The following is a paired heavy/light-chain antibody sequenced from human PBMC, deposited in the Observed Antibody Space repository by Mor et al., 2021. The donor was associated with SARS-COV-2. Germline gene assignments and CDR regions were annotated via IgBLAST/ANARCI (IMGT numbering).Heavy chain of an antibody. V-gene: IGHV3-9*01. CDR1: GFIFDDFA. CDR2: LSWNSGTI. J-gene: IGHJ4*02. Sequence: EVQLVESGGGLVQPGRSLRLSCVASGFIFDDFAMHWVRQVPGKGLEWVSGLSWNSGTIGYADSVKGRFTVSRDNAKSSLYLQMNSLRPEDTALYYCAKGLVQGELDNWGQGTLVTVSS. D-gene: IGHD3-10*01. CDR3: AKGLVQGELDN.
Light chain of an antibody. CDR3: QSGDSSATYVI. V-gene: IGLV3-25*03. CDR1: ALPNPY. CDR2: KVS. J-gene: IGLJ2*01. Sequence: SHELIQPPSVSVSPGQTARITCSGDALPNPYTFWYQQKPGQAPVLVIYKVSERPSGIPERFSGSTSGTTVTLTISGVQAEDEADYYCQSGDSSATYVIFGGGTRLTVL.